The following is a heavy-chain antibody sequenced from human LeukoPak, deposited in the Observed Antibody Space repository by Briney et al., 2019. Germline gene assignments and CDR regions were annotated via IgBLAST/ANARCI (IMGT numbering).Heavy chain of an antibody. CDR3: ARGPSYGAFDI. CDR1: GFTFSSYS. D-gene: IGHD3-10*01. CDR2: ISNDGSNQ. Sequence: GGSLRLSCAASGFTFSSYSIHWVRQAPGKGLEWVAFISNDGSNQYYADSVKGRFTISRDNSKNTLYLQMNSLRAEDTAVYYCARGPSYGAFDIWGQRTMVTVSS. V-gene: IGHV3-30-3*01. J-gene: IGHJ3*02.